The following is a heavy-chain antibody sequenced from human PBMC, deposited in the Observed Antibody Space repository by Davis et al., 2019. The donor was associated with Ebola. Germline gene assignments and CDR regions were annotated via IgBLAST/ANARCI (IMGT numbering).Heavy chain of an antibody. CDR3: ARPSGSFYGGVYFDY. Sequence: GESLKISCRGSGYRSSSYWIGWVRQMPGKGLEWMGIIYPADSDTRYSPSFQGHVTISADKSISTAYLQWSSLKASDTAMYYCARPSGSFYGGVYFDYWGQGTLVTVSS. V-gene: IGHV5-51*01. CDR2: IYPADSDT. CDR1: GYRSSSYW. J-gene: IGHJ4*02. D-gene: IGHD1-26*01.